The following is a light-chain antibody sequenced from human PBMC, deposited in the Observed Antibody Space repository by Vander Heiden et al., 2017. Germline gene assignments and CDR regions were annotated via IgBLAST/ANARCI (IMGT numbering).Light chain of an antibody. CDR2: SND. Sequence: QSVLTQPPSASGTPGQRVTISCSGSSSSIGSKTGNWYQQHQGTAPKLLIHSNDQRPSGVPDRFSGSKSGTSASLAISGLQSEDEADYYCAAWDDSLIGVVFGGGTKLTVL. CDR1: SSSIGSKT. CDR3: AAWDDSLIGVV. V-gene: IGLV1-44*01. J-gene: IGLJ2*01.